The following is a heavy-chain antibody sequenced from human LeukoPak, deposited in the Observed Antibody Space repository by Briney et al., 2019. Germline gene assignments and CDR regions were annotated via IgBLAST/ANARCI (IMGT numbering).Heavy chain of an antibody. D-gene: IGHD3-22*01. CDR1: GYTFTSYG. Sequence: GASVKVSFKASGYTFTSYGISLVRQAPGQGLEWMGWISAYNGNTNYAQKLQGRVTMTTYTSTSTDHMELRSLRSDDTAVYYCARDRGLTMIVGGADYWGQGTLVTVSS. J-gene: IGHJ4*02. CDR2: ISAYNGNT. V-gene: IGHV1-18*01. CDR3: ARDRGLTMIVGGADY.